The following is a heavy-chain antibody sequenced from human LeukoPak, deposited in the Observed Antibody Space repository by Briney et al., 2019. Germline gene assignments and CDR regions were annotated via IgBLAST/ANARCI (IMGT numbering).Heavy chain of an antibody. D-gene: IGHD3-16*02. CDR3: TRGPGYDYVWGSYRADY. CDR2: ITSNGGNT. J-gene: IGHJ4*02. Sequence: GGSLRLSCAASGFIFNSYAMHWVRQAPGRGLEYVSAITSNGGNTFYANSVKGRFTISRDNSKNTLYLQMGSLRAKDMAVYYCTRGPGYDYVWGSYRADYWGQGTLVTVSS. V-gene: IGHV3-64*01. CDR1: GFIFNSYA.